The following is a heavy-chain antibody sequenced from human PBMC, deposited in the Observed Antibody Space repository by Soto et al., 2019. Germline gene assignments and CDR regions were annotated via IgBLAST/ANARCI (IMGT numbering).Heavy chain of an antibody. Sequence: KTSETLSLTCSVSGGYISSGGNYWSWIRQHPGKGLEWIGFIYYTGHTKYSAALKSRASISADMSENQFSLTLTSVTAADTAVYHCAREDINESFFDYWGPGILVTVSS. CDR3: AREDINESFFDY. CDR2: IYYTGHT. D-gene: IGHD2-8*01. CDR1: GGYISSGGNY. V-gene: IGHV4-31*03. J-gene: IGHJ4*02.